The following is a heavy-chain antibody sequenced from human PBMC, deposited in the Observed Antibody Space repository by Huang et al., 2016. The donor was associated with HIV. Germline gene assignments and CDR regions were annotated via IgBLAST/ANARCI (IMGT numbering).Heavy chain of an antibody. CDR3: VREREMATLRVRSFDS. V-gene: IGHV3-11*01. CDR2: ISIRGGSI. CDR1: GFSFGCFF. Sequence: QVQLVDSGGGLVKPGGSLRLACEASGFSFGCFFTSLIRRASGKGLECISYISIRGGSIYYADSVRGRFTISRDNAKNSLYLQMNSLRVEDTAIYYCVREREMATLRVRSFDSWGQGTLVTVSS. J-gene: IGHJ4*02.